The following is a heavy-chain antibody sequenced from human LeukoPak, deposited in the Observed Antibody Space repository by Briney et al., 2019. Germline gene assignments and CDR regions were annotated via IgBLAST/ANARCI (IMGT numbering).Heavy chain of an antibody. D-gene: IGHD4-17*01. CDR3: AKDSKPYGDYVRGLE. CDR1: GFTFSSYA. CDR2: ISGSGGST. V-gene: IGHV3-23*01. Sequence: GGSLRLSCAASGFTFSSYAMSWVRQAPGKGLEWVSAISGSGGSTYYADSVKGWFTISRDNSKNTLYLQMNSLRAEDTAVYYCAKDSKPYGDYVRGLEWGQGTLVTVSS. J-gene: IGHJ4*02.